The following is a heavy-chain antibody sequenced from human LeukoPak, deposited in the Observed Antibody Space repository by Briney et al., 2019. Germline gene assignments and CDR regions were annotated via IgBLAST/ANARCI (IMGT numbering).Heavy chain of an antibody. CDR2: FDPEGGET. CDR1: GYTLTELS. J-gene: IGHJ6*02. CDR3: ATLAVYYYGMDV. V-gene: IGHV1-24*01. Sequence: ASVKVSCKVSGYTLTELSMHWVRQAPGKGLEWMGGFDPEGGETIYAQKFQGRVTMTEDTSTDTAYMELSSLRSEDTAVYYCATLAVYYYGMDVWGQGTTVTVSS.